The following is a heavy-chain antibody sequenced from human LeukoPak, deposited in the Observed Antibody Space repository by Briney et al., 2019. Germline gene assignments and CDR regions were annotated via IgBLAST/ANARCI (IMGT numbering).Heavy chain of an antibody. D-gene: IGHD3-10*01. CDR1: GGSISSYY. CDR3: ARAGYYGSGSKRGMDV. V-gene: IGHV4-59*01. Sequence: SGTLSLTCTVSGGSISSYYWSWIRQPPGKGLEWSGYIYYSGSTNYNPSLKSRVTISVDTSKNQFSLKLSSVTAADTAVYYCARAGYYGSGSKRGMDVWGQGTTVTVSS. J-gene: IGHJ6*02. CDR2: IYYSGST.